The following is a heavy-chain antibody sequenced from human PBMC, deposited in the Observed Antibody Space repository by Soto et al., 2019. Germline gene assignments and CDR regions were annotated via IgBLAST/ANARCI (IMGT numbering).Heavy chain of an antibody. D-gene: IGHD3-9*01. CDR2: SSGSGDTT. CDR3: PKPLRYFDWLFPPWNSMDA. J-gene: IGHJ6*02. Sequence: PGGSLRLSCAASGFTSSNYAMSWVRQAQGKGREWVSTSSGSGDTTYYADSVKGRITISRDNSKNTLYLQMNSLRGEDKAVYYCPKPLRYFDWLFPPWNSMDAWGQGTTVTVSS. CDR1: GFTSSNYA. V-gene: IGHV3-23*01.